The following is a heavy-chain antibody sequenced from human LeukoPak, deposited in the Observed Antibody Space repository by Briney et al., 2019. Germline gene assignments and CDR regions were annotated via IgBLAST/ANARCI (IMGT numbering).Heavy chain of an antibody. CDR2: INHSGST. D-gene: IGHD6-13*01. CDR1: GGSFSGYY. CDR3: ARDWGSSSWGY. J-gene: IGHJ4*02. Sequence: SETLSLTCAVYGGSFSGYYWSWIRQPPGKGLEWIGEINHSGSTNYNPSLKSRVTISVDTSKNQFSLELSSATAADTAVYYCARDWGSSSWGYWGQGTLVTVSS. V-gene: IGHV4-34*01.